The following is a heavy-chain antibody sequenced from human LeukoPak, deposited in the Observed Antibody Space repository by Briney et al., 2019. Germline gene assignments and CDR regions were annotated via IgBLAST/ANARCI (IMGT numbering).Heavy chain of an antibody. CDR2: ISSSSSYI. J-gene: IGHJ5*02. V-gene: IGHV3-21*01. Sequence: PGGSLRLSCAASGFTFSSYSMNWVRQAPGKGLEWVSSISSSSSYIYHADSVKGRFTISRDNAKNSLYLQMNSLRAEDTAVYYCARSPDIVLMVYAWSPETRSNWFDPWGQGTLVTVSS. CDR3: ARSPDIVLMVYAWSPETRSNWFDP. CDR1: GFTFSSYS. D-gene: IGHD2-8*01.